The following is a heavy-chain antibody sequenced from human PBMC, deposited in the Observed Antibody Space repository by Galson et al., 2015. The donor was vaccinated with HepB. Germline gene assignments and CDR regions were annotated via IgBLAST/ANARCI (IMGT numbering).Heavy chain of an antibody. CDR1: GFTFSSYS. Sequence: FLRLSCAASGFTFSSYSMNWVRQAPGKGLEWVSSISSSSSYIYYADSVKGRFTISRDNAKNSLYLQMNSLRAEDTAVYYCARAGIAVADDYWGQGTLVTVSS. D-gene: IGHD6-19*01. CDR2: ISSSSSYI. V-gene: IGHV3-21*01. CDR3: ARAGIAVADDY. J-gene: IGHJ4*02.